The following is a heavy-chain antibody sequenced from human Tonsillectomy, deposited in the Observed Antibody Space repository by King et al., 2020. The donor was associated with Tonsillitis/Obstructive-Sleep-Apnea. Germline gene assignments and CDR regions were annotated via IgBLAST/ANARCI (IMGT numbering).Heavy chain of an antibody. Sequence: QVQLQESGPGLVKPSETLSLTCTVSGGSISSYYWSWSRQLPGKGLEWIGYIYYSGSTNYNPSLTSRVTISVDTSKNQFSLKLSSVTAADTAGYDCARTYLGGDCYHNWFYPWGEGTLVTVSS. CDR2: IYYSGST. CDR1: GGSISSYY. V-gene: IGHV4-59*01. J-gene: IGHJ5*02. D-gene: IGHD2-21*01. CDR3: ARTYLGGDCYHNWFYP.